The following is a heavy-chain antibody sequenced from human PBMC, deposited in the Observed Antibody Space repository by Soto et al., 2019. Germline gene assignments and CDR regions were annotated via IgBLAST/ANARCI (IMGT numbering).Heavy chain of an antibody. CDR3: ARDPTWRSSAFDI. J-gene: IGHJ3*02. CDR1: GFTFSSYS. Sequence: PGGSLRLSCAASGFTFSSYSMNWVRQAPGKGLEWVSSISSSSSYIYYADSVKGRFTISRDNAKNSLYLQMNSLRVEDTAVYYCARDPTWRSSAFDIWGQGTMVTVS. D-gene: IGHD3-3*01. CDR2: ISSSSSYI. V-gene: IGHV3-21*01.